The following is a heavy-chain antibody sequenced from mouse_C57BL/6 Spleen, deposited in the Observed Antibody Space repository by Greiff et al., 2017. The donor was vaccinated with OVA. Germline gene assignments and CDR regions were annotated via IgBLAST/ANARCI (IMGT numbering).Heavy chain of an antibody. CDR2: IRNKANGYTT. CDR3: ACSSHYSNYQYYFDY. V-gene: IGHV7-3*01. J-gene: IGHJ2*01. Sequence: EVKLVESGGGLVQPGGSLSLSCAASGFTFTDSYMSWVRQPPGKALEWLGVIRNKANGYTTESSSSVKGRFTSSRDNSQSFLYLQMNALRAEDSATYACACSSHYSNYQYYFDYWGQGTTLTVSS. D-gene: IGHD2-5*01. CDR1: GFTFTDSY.